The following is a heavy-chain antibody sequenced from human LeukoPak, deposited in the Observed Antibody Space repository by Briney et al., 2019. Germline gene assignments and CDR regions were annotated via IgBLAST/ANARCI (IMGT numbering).Heavy chain of an antibody. CDR3: ARIPRWRGVIMEGYFDY. CDR1: GYTFTSYG. D-gene: IGHD3-10*01. V-gene: IGHV1-2*02. Sequence: ASVKVSCKASGYTFTSYGISWVRQAPGQGLEWMGWINPNSGGTNYAQKFQGRVTMTRDTSISTAYMELSRLRSDDTAVYYCARIPRWRGVIMEGYFDYWGQGTLVTVSS. CDR2: INPNSGGT. J-gene: IGHJ4*02.